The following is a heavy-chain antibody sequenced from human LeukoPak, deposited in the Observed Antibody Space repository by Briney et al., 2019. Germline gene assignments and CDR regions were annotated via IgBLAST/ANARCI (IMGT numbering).Heavy chain of an antibody. V-gene: IGHV3-20*04. CDR3: ARDSLSRSRITPFFYYYYMDV. D-gene: IGHD2/OR15-2a*01. J-gene: IGHJ6*03. CDR2: INWNGGST. CDR1: GFTFDDYG. Sequence: PGGSLRLSCAASGFTFDDYGMSWVRQAPGKGLEWVSGINWNGGSTGYADSVKGRFTISRDNAKNSLYLQMNSLRAEDTALYYCARDSLSRSRITPFFYYYYMDVWGKGTTVTVSS.